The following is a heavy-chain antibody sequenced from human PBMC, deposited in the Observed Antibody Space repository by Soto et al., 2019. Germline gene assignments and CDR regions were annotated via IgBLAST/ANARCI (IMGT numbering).Heavy chain of an antibody. CDR3: ARGPTDYYDNSGNYFLDY. V-gene: IGHV1-18*01. CDR1: GYTFTTYG. Sequence: QVQLVQSGAEGNKPGASVKVSCKASGYTFTTYGMSWVRQAPGQGLDWMGWISTYNGNTKYAERLQGRVTMTTDTTTSTAYMELRSLRSDDTAVYYCARGPTDYYDNSGNYFLDYWGQGTLVTVSS. CDR2: ISTYNGNT. D-gene: IGHD3-22*01. J-gene: IGHJ4*02.